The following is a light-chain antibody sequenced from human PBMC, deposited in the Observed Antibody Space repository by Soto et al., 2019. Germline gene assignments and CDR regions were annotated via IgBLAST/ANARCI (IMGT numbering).Light chain of an antibody. Sequence: QSVLTQPPSASGSPGQSVTISCTGTSSDVGNYNYVSWFQQHPGKAPKLMIYEVSRRPSGVPDRFSGSKSDNTASLTVSGLQAEDEADYYCSSYAGSNNYVFGTGTKVTVL. V-gene: IGLV2-8*01. CDR2: EVS. CDR1: SSDVGNYNY. J-gene: IGLJ1*01. CDR3: SSYAGSNNYV.